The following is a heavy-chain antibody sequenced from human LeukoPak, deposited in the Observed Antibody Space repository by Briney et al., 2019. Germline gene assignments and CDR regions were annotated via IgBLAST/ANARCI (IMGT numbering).Heavy chain of an antibody. D-gene: IGHD3-22*01. Sequence: GRSLRPSCAASGFSLISYWMHWVRHPPGKRLVWVSYIDTDVDDTKYADSVKGRFTISRDNAKNTLYLQMNSLRVDDTAVYFCARGPYYYDSVGHPDIWGHGTMVTVSS. CDR2: IDTDVDDT. CDR3: ARGPYYYDSVGHPDI. J-gene: IGHJ3*02. V-gene: IGHV3-74*03. CDR1: GFSLISYW.